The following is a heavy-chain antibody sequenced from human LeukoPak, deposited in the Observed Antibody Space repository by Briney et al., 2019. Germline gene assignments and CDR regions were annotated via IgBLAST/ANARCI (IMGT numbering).Heavy chain of an antibody. Sequence: GGSLRLSCAVSGFTFSKFWMSWVRQAPGRGLEWVANIHPEGNEKYHVESVKGRFTVSRDNAKNLLFLQMNGLRVEDTAVYYCARGDDFSGDHWGQGTLVTVSS. J-gene: IGHJ4*02. CDR3: ARGDDFSGDH. V-gene: IGHV3-7*04. CDR1: GFTFSKFW. CDR2: IHPEGNEK. D-gene: IGHD1-1*01.